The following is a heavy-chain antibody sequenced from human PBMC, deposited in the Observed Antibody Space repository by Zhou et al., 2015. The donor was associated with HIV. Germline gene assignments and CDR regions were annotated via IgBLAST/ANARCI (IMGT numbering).Heavy chain of an antibody. CDR2: ITPIFEIV. CDR3: ARNTGNYNYGFDV. V-gene: IGHV1-69*01. D-gene: IGHD1-26*01. Sequence: QVQLVQSGTEVKKPGSSVKVSCKTSGGTFSGSEISWVRQAPGQGLEWMGGITPIFEIVNYAQKFRGRVTITADEATSTAYMELSSLRSEDAAVYYCARNTGNYNYGFDVWGQGTMVIVS. J-gene: IGHJ3*01. CDR1: GGTFSGSE.